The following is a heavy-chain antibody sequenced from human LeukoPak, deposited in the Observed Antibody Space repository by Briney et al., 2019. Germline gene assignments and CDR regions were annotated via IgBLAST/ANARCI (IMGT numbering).Heavy chain of an antibody. J-gene: IGHJ3*02. D-gene: IGHD2-15*01. CDR2: IKSKTDGGTT. Sequence: PGGSLRFSCAASGFTFRNAWMSWVRQAPGKGLEWVGRIKSKTDGGTTDYAAPVKGRFTISRDDSKNTLYLQMNSLKTGDTAVYYCTTDSVIVVDAFDIWGQGTMVTVSS. CDR1: GFTFRNAW. V-gene: IGHV3-15*01. CDR3: TTDSVIVVDAFDI.